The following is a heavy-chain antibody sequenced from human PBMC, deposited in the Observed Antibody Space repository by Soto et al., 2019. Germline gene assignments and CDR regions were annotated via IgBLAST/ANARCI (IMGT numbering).Heavy chain of an antibody. V-gene: IGHV1-3*01. Sequence: ASVKVSCKASGYTFTSYAIHWVRQAPGQRLEWMGWINAGNGNTKYSQKFQGRVIITRDTSAGTAYMELRSLRSEDTAVYYCATPIVAFYWGQGTPVTVSS. D-gene: IGHD5-12*01. CDR1: GYTFTSYA. CDR3: ATPIVAFY. J-gene: IGHJ4*02. CDR2: INAGNGNT.